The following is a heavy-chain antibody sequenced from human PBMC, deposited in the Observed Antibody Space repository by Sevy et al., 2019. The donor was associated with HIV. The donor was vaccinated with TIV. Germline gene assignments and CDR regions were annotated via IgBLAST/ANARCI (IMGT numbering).Heavy chain of an antibody. V-gene: IGHV3-74*01. Sequence: GGSLRLSCAASGFTLSADWMHWVRQTPGKGLVCVSRINSDGAATHYAASVKGGFIISRDNGKNSLYLQMNSLRVEDTGLYYCTRGTRGVVQSWGQGTLVTVSS. CDR1: GFTLSADW. J-gene: IGHJ5*02. CDR3: TRGTRGVVQS. CDR2: INSDGAAT. D-gene: IGHD3-10*01.